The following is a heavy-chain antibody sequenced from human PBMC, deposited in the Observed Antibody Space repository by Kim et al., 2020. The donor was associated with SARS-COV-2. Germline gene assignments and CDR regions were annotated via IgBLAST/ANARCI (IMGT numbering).Heavy chain of an antibody. J-gene: IGHJ3*02. CDR1: GGSISSSSYY. CDR3: ARRSLGSDAFDI. Sequence: SETLSLTCTVSGGSISSSSYYWGWIRQPPGKGLEWIGSIYYSGSTYYNPSLKSRVTISVDTSKNQFSLKLSSVTAADTAVYYCARRSLGSDAFDIWGQGTMVTVSS. V-gene: IGHV4-39*01. CDR2: IYYSGST. D-gene: IGHD3-16*01.